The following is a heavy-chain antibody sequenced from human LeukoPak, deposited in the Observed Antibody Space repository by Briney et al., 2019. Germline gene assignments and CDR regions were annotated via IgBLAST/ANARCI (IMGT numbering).Heavy chain of an antibody. Sequence: ASVKVSCKASGYTFTSYDINWVRQATGQGLEWMGWMNPNSGNTGYAQKFQGRVTMAKNTSITTAYMELSSLRSEDTAVYYCARALSWTTNSYYYMDVWGKGTTVTVSS. J-gene: IGHJ6*03. D-gene: IGHD3/OR15-3a*01. CDR1: GYTFTSYD. V-gene: IGHV1-8*01. CDR2: MNPNSGNT. CDR3: ARALSWTTNSYYYMDV.